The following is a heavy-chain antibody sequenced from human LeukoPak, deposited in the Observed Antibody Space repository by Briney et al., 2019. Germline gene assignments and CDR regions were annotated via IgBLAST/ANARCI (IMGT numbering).Heavy chain of an antibody. CDR3: ARLGAVAGKAFDY. Sequence: ASVKVSCKASGYTFTGYYMHWVRQAPGQGLEWMGWINPNSGGTNYAQKFQGRVTMTRDTSISTAYMELSRLRSDDTAVYYCARLGAVAGKAFDYWGQGTLVTVSS. V-gene: IGHV1-2*02. D-gene: IGHD6-19*01. CDR1: GYTFTGYY. J-gene: IGHJ4*02. CDR2: INPNSGGT.